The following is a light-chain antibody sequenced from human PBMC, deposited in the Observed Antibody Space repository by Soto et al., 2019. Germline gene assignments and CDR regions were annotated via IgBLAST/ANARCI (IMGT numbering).Light chain of an antibody. J-gene: IGKJ3*01. Sequence: DIQMTQSPSTLSASVGDRVNITCRASETINGWLAWYQQKPGKAPKLLISRASDLQTGVPTMFSGSGSGTEFTLTISRLQTDDFATYYCQQYNSYFFTFGPGTKVDVK. CDR2: RAS. CDR3: QQYNSYFFT. V-gene: IGKV1-5*03. CDR1: ETINGW.